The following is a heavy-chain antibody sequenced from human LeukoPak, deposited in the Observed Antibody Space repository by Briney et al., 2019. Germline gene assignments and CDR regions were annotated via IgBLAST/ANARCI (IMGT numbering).Heavy chain of an antibody. CDR2: ISSISSTI. CDR1: GFTFSSYS. CDR3: ARDRDYYDSSGYNC. Sequence: PGGSRRLSCAASGFTFSSYSMNWVRQAPGKGLEWVSYISSISSTIYYADSVKGRFTISRDNAKNSLYLQMNSLRTEDTAVYYCARDRDYYDSSGYNCWGQGTLVTVSS. V-gene: IGHV3-48*01. J-gene: IGHJ4*02. D-gene: IGHD3-22*01.